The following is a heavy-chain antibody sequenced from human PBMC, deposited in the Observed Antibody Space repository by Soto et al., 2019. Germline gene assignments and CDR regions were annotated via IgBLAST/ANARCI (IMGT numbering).Heavy chain of an antibody. CDR3: AREPGIAAAGSWFDP. CDR2: INHILST. Sequence: SETLSLTCAVYGGSFSGYYWIWIRQPPVNGLEFIGEINHILSTNYNPSLKSRFTISLYTSKNHFSLKLISVTAAYTAVYYCAREPGIAAAGSWFDPWGQGTLVTVS. J-gene: IGHJ5*02. CDR1: GGSFSGYY. D-gene: IGHD6-13*01. V-gene: IGHV4-34*01.